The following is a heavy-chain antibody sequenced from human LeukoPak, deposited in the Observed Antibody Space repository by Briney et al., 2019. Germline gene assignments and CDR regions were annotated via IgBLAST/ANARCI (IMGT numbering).Heavy chain of an antibody. CDR1: GFTFSSYW. D-gene: IGHD1-26*01. Sequence: GGSLRLSCAASGFTFSSYWMSWVRQAPGKGLEWVSGIHGSGDNTYYADSVKGRFTSSRDNSKNTLFLQMNNLRVEDTAVYYCATNPPQYSGSSYYYYFYMDVWGKGTAVTISS. J-gene: IGHJ6*03. CDR2: IHGSGDNT. CDR3: ATNPPQYSGSSYYYYFYMDV. V-gene: IGHV3-23*01.